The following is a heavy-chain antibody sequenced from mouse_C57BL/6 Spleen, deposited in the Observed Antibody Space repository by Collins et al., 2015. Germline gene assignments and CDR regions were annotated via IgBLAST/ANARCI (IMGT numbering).Heavy chain of an antibody. CDR3: AKNWNWDYYAMDY. CDR2: IWRGGST. Sequence: QMQLKQSGPGLVQPSQSLSITCTVSGFSLTSYGVHWVRQSPGKGLEWLGVIWRGGSTDYNAAFMSRLSITKDNSKSQVFFKMNSLQADDTAIYYCAKNWNWDYYAMDYWGQGTSVTASS. D-gene: IGHD4-1*01. CDR1: GFSLTSYG. J-gene: IGHJ4*01. V-gene: IGHV2-5*01.